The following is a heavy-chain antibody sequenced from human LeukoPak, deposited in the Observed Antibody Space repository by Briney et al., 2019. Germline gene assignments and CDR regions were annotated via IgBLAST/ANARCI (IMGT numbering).Heavy chain of an antibody. CDR3: SLGTGPFDP. CDR2: IYYSGST. V-gene: IGHV4-31*03. CDR1: GGFISSGGYY. Sequence: SQTMSLTCTVSGGFISSGGYYWTWIRQRPGKGLEHIGYIYYSGSTYYNPSLGSRIAISIDTSNNRFSLDLTSVTAADTAVYYCSLGTGPFDPWGQGIMVTVSS. D-gene: IGHD7-27*01. J-gene: IGHJ5*02.